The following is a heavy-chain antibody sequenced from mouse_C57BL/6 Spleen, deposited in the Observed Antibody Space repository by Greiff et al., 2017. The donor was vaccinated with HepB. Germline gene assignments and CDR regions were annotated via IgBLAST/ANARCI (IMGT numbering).Heavy chain of an antibody. CDR1: GYTFTSYW. D-gene: IGHD1-1*01. V-gene: IGHV1-72*01. J-gene: IGHJ4*01. Sequence: QVQLQQPGAELVKPGASVKLSCKASGYTFTSYWMHWVKQRPGRGLEWIGRIDPNSGGTKYNEKFKSKATLTVDKPSSTAYMQLSRLTSEDSAVYYCARGSSTVVADYAMDYWGQGTSVTVSS. CDR3: ARGSSTVVADYAMDY. CDR2: IDPNSGGT.